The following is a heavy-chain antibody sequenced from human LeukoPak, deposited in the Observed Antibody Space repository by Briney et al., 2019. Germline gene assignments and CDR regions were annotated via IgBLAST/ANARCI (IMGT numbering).Heavy chain of an antibody. D-gene: IGHD6-19*01. Sequence: GGSLRLSCAAFGFTFSNYAINWVRQAPGTGLAWVSRIRAGGDSIYYADSVKGRFTISRDNSKNTLYLQMNSLRADDTAVYYCARDSSTSNYYFGMDVWGQGTTVTVSS. CDR1: GFTFSNYA. CDR3: ARDSSTSNYYFGMDV. V-gene: IGHV3-23*01. J-gene: IGHJ6*02. CDR2: IRAGGDSI.